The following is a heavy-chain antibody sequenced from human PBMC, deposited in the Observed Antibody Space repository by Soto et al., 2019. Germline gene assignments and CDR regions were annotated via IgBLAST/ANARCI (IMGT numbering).Heavy chain of an antibody. D-gene: IGHD6-6*01. CDR2: ISGSGGST. J-gene: IGHJ6*02. CDR1: GFTFSSYA. CDR3: AKDPAKAARPHDYYYYGMDV. V-gene: IGHV3-23*01. Sequence: GGSLRLSCAASGFTFSSYAMSWVRQAPGKGLEWVSAISGSGGSTYYADSVKGRFTISRDNSKNTLYLQMNSLRAEDTAVYYCAKDPAKAARPHDYYYYGMDVWGQGTTVTVSS.